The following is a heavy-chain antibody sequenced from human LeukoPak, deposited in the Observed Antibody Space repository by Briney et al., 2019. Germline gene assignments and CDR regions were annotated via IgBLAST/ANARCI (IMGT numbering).Heavy chain of an antibody. V-gene: IGHV3-53*01. CDR3: ARAKVGDISWFDP. CDR1: GFIVNSDY. CDR2: IYSGGST. D-gene: IGHD3-22*01. J-gene: IGHJ5*02. Sequence: GGSLRLSCAASGFIVNSDYMHWVRQAPGKGLEWVSVIYSGGSTYYADSVKGRFTMSRDNSKNTLYLQMNSLRAEDTAVYYCARAKVGDISWFDPWGRGTLVTVSS.